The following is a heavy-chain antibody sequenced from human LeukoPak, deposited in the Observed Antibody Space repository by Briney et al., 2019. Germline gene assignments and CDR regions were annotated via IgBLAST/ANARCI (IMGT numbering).Heavy chain of an antibody. CDR3: ARDEQWLGSGAFDI. D-gene: IGHD6-19*01. J-gene: IGHJ3*02. V-gene: IGHV4-30-2*01. CDR2: IYHSGST. Sequence: SETLSLTCTVSGGSISSGGYYWSWIRQPPGKGLEWIGYIYHSGSTYYNPSLKSRVTISVDTSKNQFSLKLSSVTAADTAVYYCARDEQWLGSGAFDIWGQGTMVTVSS. CDR1: GGSISSGGYY.